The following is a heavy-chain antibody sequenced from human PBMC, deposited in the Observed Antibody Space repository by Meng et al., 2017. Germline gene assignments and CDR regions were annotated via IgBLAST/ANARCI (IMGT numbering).Heavy chain of an antibody. V-gene: IGHV3-30*16. CDR1: GFIFSNYE. CDR2: ITKDGSRK. J-gene: IGHJ4*02. Sequence: QVQGVESGGDVGPPWRSLTRSCAASGFIFSNYEMHWVRQAPGKGLEWVACITKDGSRKYYLGSVRGRFTISRDNSKNTLYLEMNSLRSEDTALYYCARDFDYWGQGTLVTVSS. CDR3: ARDFDY.